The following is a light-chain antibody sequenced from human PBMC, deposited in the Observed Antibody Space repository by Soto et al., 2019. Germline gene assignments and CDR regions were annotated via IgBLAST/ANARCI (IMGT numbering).Light chain of an antibody. CDR2: GAS. J-gene: IGKJ3*01. CDR1: QSINNRY. CDR3: HHYENSPPFP. V-gene: IGKV3-20*01. Sequence: EIVLTQSPGTLSFSPGERAILSCRASQSINNRYLAWYQQMPGRAPRLLIHGASSRAAGIPDRFSGSGSGTDFPLTINRLEPEDFAVYYCHHYENSPPFPFGPGTTVDI.